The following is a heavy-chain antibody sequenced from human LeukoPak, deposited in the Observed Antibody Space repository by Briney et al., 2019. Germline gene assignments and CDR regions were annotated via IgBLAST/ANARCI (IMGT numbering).Heavy chain of an antibody. CDR1: GGSISSYY. Sequence: SETLSLTCTVSGGSISSYYWRWIRQPPGKGLEWIGYIYYSGSTNYNPSLKSRVTISVDTSKNQFSLKLSSVTAADTAVYYCARHYDYVWGSYYFDCWGQGTLVTVSS. CDR3: ARHYDYVWGSYYFDC. J-gene: IGHJ4*02. CDR2: IYYSGST. D-gene: IGHD3-16*01. V-gene: IGHV4-59*08.